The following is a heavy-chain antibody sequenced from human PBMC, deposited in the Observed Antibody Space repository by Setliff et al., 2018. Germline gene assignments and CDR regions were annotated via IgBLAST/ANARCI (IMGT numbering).Heavy chain of an antibody. CDR3: ARHALSFDSAWDV. CDR2: IHNNGRI. V-gene: IGHV4-59*08. J-gene: IGHJ6*04. CDR1: GASITSYY. D-gene: IGHD3-9*01. Sequence: SETLSLTCSVSGASITSYYWSWIRQPPGKGLEWIAYIHNNGRIKYNPALKSRVTISLDTSKNQFSLNPNSATAADTAVYYCARHALSFDSAWDVWGKGTMVTVSS.